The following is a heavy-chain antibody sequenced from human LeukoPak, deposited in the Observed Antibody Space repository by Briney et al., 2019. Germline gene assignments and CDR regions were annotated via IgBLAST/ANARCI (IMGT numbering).Heavy chain of an antibody. CDR3: ARGTHYYGSGSYYNEPLDY. V-gene: IGHV3-74*01. Sequence: GGSLRLSCAASGFTFSDYWMHWVRQVPGKGLVWVSRINSDGSSTTYADSVRGRFTISRDNSRNTLYLQMGSLRAEDMAVYYCARGTHYYGSGSYYNEPLDYWGQGTLVTVSS. CDR2: INSDGSST. CDR1: GFTFSDYW. D-gene: IGHD3-10*01. J-gene: IGHJ4*02.